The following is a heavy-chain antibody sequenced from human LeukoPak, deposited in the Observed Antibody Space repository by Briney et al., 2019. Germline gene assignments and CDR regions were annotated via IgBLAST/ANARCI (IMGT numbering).Heavy chain of an antibody. CDR1: GGSISSYY. CDR3: ARTLGGSGSYYISSYYFDY. D-gene: IGHD3-10*01. V-gene: IGHV4-59*08. J-gene: IGHJ4*02. CDR2: IYYSGST. Sequence: SETLSLTCTVSGGSISSYYWSWIRQPPGKGLEWSGYIYYSGSTNYNPSLKSRVTISVDTSKNQFSLKLSSVTAADTAVYYCARTLGGSGSYYISSYYFDYWGQGTLVTVSS.